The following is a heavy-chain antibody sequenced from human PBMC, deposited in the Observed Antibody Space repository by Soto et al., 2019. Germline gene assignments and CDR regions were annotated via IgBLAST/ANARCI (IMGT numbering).Heavy chain of an antibody. CDR3: ARDGGYCSSTSCYPHFDY. Sequence: ASVKVSCKASGYTFTSYGISWVRQAPGQGLEWMGWISAYNGNTNYAQKLQGRVTMTTDTSTSTAYMELRSLRSDDTAVYYCARDGGYCSSTSCYPHFDYWGQGTLVTVSS. D-gene: IGHD2-2*01. CDR1: GYTFTSYG. V-gene: IGHV1-18*01. J-gene: IGHJ4*02. CDR2: ISAYNGNT.